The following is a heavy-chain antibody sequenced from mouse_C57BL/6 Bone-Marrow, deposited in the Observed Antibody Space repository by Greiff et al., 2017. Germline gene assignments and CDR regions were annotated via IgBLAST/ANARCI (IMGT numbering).Heavy chain of an antibody. Sequence: VQLQQSGAELVRPGASVKLSCTASGFNIKDDYMHWVKQRPEQGLEWIGWIDPENGDTEYASKFQGKATITADTSSNTAYLQLSSLTSEDTAVYYCITSDSSGYYAMDYWGQGTSVTVSS. D-gene: IGHD3-2*02. CDR1: GFNIKDDY. CDR3: ITSDSSGYYAMDY. V-gene: IGHV14-4*01. CDR2: IDPENGDT. J-gene: IGHJ4*01.